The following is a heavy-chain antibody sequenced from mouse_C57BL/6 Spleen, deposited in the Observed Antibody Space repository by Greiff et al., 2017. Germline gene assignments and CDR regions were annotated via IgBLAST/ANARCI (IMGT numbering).Heavy chain of an antibody. V-gene: IGHV3-6*01. CDR2: ISYDGSN. J-gene: IGHJ1*03. CDR1: GYSITSGYY. D-gene: IGHD1-2*01. CDR3: AREDDGPWYFDV. Sequence: EVQLVESGPGLVKPSQSLSLTCSVTGYSITSGYYWNWIRQFPGNKLEWMGYISYDGSNNYNPSLKNRISITRDPSKNQFFLKLNSVTTEDTATYYCAREDDGPWYFDVWGTGTTVTVSS.